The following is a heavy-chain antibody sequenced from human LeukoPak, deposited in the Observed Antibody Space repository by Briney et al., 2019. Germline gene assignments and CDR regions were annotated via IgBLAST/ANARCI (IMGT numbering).Heavy chain of an antibody. Sequence: PSETLSLTCTVSGGSIRISDYFWAWIRQPPGKGLEWIGSMSSSGSTFYNPSLKSRVTISLDTSKNQFSLKLRSVTAADTAVYYCAREVISAYSFDYWGRGTLVTVSS. J-gene: IGHJ4*02. CDR2: MSSSGST. CDR3: AREVISAYSFDY. V-gene: IGHV4-39*07. CDR1: GGSIRISDYF. D-gene: IGHD3-22*01.